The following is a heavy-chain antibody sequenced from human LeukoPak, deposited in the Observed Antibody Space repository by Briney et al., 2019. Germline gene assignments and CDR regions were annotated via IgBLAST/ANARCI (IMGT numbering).Heavy chain of an antibody. V-gene: IGHV3-20*03. D-gene: IGHD3-22*01. CDR2: INWNGGST. CDR3: ARNFGGGDSSGPYS. Sequence: WIRQPPGKGLEWVSGINWNGGSTGYADSVKGRFTISRDNAKNSLYLQMNSLRAEDTALYYCARNFGGGDSSGPYSWGQGTQVTVSS. J-gene: IGHJ4*02.